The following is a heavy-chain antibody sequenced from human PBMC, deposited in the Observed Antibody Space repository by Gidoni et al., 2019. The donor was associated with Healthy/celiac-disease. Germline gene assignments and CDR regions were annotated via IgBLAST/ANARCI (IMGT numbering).Heavy chain of an antibody. CDR1: GYTFTSYA. D-gene: IGHD3-10*01. CDR3: ARDLWFGELSGATNAFDI. CDR2: INAGNGNT. Sequence: ASVKVSCKASGYTFTSYAMHWVRQAPGQRLEWMGWINAGNGNTKYSQKFQGRVTITRDTSASTAYMELSSLRSEDTAVYYCARDLWFGELSGATNAFDIWGQGTMVTVSS. J-gene: IGHJ3*02. V-gene: IGHV1-3*01.